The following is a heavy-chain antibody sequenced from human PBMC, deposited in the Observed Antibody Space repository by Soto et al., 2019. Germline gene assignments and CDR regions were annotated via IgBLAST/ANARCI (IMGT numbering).Heavy chain of an antibody. CDR2: ISYDGSNK. V-gene: IGHV3-30*03. CDR1: GFTFSSYG. Sequence: GGSLRLSCAASGFTFSSYGMHWVRQAPGKGLEWVAVISYDGSNKYYADSVKGRFTISRDNSKNTLYLQMNSLRAEDTAVYYCARGGIDRYYDSSGSYFDYWGQGTLVTVSS. J-gene: IGHJ4*02. D-gene: IGHD3-22*01. CDR3: ARGGIDRYYDSSGSYFDY.